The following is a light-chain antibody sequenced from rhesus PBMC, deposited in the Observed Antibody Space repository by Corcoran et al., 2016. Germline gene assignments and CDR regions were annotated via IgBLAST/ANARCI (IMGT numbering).Light chain of an antibody. J-gene: IGKJ3*01. CDR3: QQNYGVPLT. CDR1: ENVKQH. Sequence: DIQMTQSPSSLSASVGDRVTITCRASENVKQHLPWYQQKPGKAPKLLIVGTSSLQSGVPARFSGSGYGTDYTLTISSLQPEDVATYYCQQNYGVPLTFGPGTKLD. V-gene: IGKV1-74*01. CDR2: GTS.